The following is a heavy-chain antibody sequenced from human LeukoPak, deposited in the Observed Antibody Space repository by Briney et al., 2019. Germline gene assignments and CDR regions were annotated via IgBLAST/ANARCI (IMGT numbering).Heavy chain of an antibody. CDR3: ARGIVGATSPGY. D-gene: IGHD1-26*01. V-gene: IGHV3-21*01. J-gene: IGHJ4*02. CDR2: ISSSSSYI. Sequence: GGSLRLSCAASGFTFSSYSMNWVRQAPGKGLEWVSSISSSSSYIYYADSVKGRFTVSRDNAKNSLYLQMNSLRAEDTAVYYCARGIVGATSPGYWGQGTLVTVSS. CDR1: GFTFSSYS.